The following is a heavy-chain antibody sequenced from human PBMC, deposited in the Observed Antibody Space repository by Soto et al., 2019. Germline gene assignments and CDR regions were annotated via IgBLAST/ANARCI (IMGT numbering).Heavy chain of an antibody. Sequence: GSLRLSCAASGFTFSSYGMHWVRQAPGKGLEWVAVISYDGSNKYYADSVKGRFTISRDNSKNTLYLQMNSLRAEDTAVYYCAKDGPIRFLEWLSVSPYLDVPGQGTTVTVSS. CDR3: AKDGPIRFLEWLSVSPYLDV. V-gene: IGHV3-30*18. J-gene: IGHJ6*02. D-gene: IGHD3-3*01. CDR1: GFTFSSYG. CDR2: ISYDGSNK.